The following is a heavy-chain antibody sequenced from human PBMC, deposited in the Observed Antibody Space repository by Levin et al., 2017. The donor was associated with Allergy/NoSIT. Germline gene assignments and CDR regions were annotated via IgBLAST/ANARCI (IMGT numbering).Heavy chain of an antibody. J-gene: IGHJ4*02. D-gene: IGHD3-10*01. CDR1: GFTVSSNY. CDR3: ARELLWFGGNYFDY. V-gene: IGHV3-53*01. Sequence: PGGSLRLSCAASGFTVSSNYMSWVRQAPGKGLEWVSVIYSGGSTYYADSVKGRFTISRDNSKNTLYLQMNSLRAEDTAVYYCARELLWFGGNYFDYWGQGTLVTVSS. CDR2: IYSGGST.